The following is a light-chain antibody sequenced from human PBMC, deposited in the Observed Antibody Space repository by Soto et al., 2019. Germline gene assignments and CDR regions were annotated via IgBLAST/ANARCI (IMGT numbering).Light chain of an antibody. J-gene: IGLJ2*01. CDR3: SSYTSSSTAVL. Sequence: QSVLTQPASVSGSPGQSITISCTGTSSDVGGYDYVSWYQQHPGKAPKLMIYEVTNRPSGISDRFSGSRSGNTASLTISGLQAEDEADYWCSSYTSSSTAVLFGGGTQLTVL. V-gene: IGLV2-14*01. CDR1: SSDVGGYDY. CDR2: EVT.